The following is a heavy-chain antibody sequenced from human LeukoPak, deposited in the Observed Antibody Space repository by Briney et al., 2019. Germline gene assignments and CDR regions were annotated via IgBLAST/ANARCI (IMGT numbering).Heavy chain of an antibody. CDR1: GGSISSGNYY. CDR2: IYTSGIT. V-gene: IGHV4-61*09. Sequence: SETLSLTCTVSGGSISSGNYYWNWIRQPAGKGLEWIGHIYTSGITDYNPSLKSRVTISLDTSKNQFSLKLNFVTAADTAVYYRARRGEIWGQGTMVTVSS. CDR3: ARRGEI. J-gene: IGHJ3*02. D-gene: IGHD3-10*01.